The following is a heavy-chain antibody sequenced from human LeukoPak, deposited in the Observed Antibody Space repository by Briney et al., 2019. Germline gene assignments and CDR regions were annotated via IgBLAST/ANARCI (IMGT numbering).Heavy chain of an antibody. CDR1: GGTFSSYA. Sequence: SVKVSCKASGGTFSSYAISWVRQPPSQGLEWMGGIIPFFGTAKYAQKFRDRVTLNADKSTSTAFMEPSSLRSEDTAVYYCARECGSGSYPWGQGTLVTASS. J-gene: IGHJ5*02. CDR2: IIPFFGTA. D-gene: IGHD3-10*01. CDR3: ARECGSGSYP. V-gene: IGHV1-69*06.